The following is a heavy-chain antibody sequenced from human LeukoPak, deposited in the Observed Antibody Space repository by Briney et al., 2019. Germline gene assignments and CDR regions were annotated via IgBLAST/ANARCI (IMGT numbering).Heavy chain of an antibody. CDR3: VVEYSSSPYASDI. CDR2: IWYDGSNK. D-gene: IGHD6-6*01. CDR1: GFTFSSYG. V-gene: IGHV3-33*01. J-gene: IGHJ3*02. Sequence: PGGSLRLSCAASGFTFSSYGMHWVRQAPGKGLEWVAVIWYDGSNKNYADSVKGRFTISRDNSKNTLYLQMNSLRVEDTAVYYCVVEYSSSPYASDIWGQGTMVTVSS.